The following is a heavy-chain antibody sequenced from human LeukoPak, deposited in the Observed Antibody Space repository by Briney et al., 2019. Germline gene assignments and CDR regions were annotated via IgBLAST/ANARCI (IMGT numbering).Heavy chain of an antibody. Sequence: SETLSLTCAVYGGSFSGYYWSWIRQPPGKGLEWIGEINHSGSTNYNPSLKSRVTISVDKSKNQFSLKLSSVTAADTAVYYCASNIGYFDYWGQGTLVTVSS. CDR3: ASNIGYFDY. J-gene: IGHJ4*02. V-gene: IGHV4-34*01. CDR2: INHSGST. CDR1: GGSFSGYY.